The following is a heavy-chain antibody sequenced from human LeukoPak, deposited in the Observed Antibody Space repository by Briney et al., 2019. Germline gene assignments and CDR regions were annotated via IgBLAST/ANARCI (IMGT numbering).Heavy chain of an antibody. V-gene: IGHV1-69*05. CDR2: IIPIFGTA. J-gene: IGHJ5*02. D-gene: IGHD6-19*01. CDR3: ARGGLSSGWYLAWFDP. Sequence: ASVKVSCKASGGTFSSYAISWVRQAPGQGLEWMGGIIPIFGTANYAQKFQGRVTITTDESTSTAYMELSSLRSEDTAVYYCARGGLSSGWYLAWFDPWGQGTLVTVSS. CDR1: GGTFSSYA.